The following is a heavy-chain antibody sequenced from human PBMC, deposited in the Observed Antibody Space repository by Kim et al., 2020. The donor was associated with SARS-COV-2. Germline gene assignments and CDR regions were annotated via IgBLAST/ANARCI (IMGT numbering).Heavy chain of an antibody. CDR1: GFTFSASA. J-gene: IGHJ4*02. D-gene: IGHD6-6*01. CDR3: TRYSASSGYFFDY. Sequence: GGSLRLSCAASGFTFSASAMHWVRQASGKGLEWVGRVRSKASSYATAYAASVKGRFTISRDDSKNTAYLQMNSLKTEDTAVYYCTRYSASSGYFFDYWGQGTLVTVSS. V-gene: IGHV3-73*01. CDR2: VRSKASSYAT.